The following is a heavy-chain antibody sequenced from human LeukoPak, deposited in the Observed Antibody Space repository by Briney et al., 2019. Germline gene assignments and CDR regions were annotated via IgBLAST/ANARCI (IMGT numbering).Heavy chain of an antibody. CDR2: IYNSGST. CDR1: GGSISSYY. D-gene: IGHD4-11*01. V-gene: IGHV4-59*01. Sequence: PSETLSLTCTVSGGSISSYYWSWIRQPPGKGLEWIGYIYNSGSTNYNPSLKSRVTISVDTSKSQFSLKLSSVTAADTAVYYCARDYSNYRHYYYGMDVWGQGTTVTVSS. J-gene: IGHJ6*02. CDR3: ARDYSNYRHYYYGMDV.